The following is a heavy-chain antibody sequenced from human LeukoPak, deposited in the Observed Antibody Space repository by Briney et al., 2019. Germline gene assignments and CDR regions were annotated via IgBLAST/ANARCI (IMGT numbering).Heavy chain of an antibody. CDR3: VRDGEGAAISVNYWFDP. CDR1: GFTFTSYD. J-gene: IGHJ5*02. CDR2: MNPNNGNT. D-gene: IGHD2-2*02. Sequence: ASVTVSFKASGFTFTSYDINWVRQASGQGLEWMGWMNPNNGNTGYAQKFQGRVTMTRDTSINTAYMELRGLRSEDTAVYYCVRDGEGAAISVNYWFDPWGQGTLVTVSS. V-gene: IGHV1-8*01.